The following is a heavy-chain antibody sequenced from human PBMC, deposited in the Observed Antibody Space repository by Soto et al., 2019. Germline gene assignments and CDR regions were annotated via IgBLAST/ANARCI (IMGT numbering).Heavy chain of an antibody. Sequence: QLQLQESGPGLVKPSETLSLSCTVSSGSISSSSYYWGWIRQPPGKGLEWIGSIYYSGSRYHNPSLKSRVTISVDTSENQFSLKLSSVTAADTAVYYCARTSAGFSSLMGGNWYFDIWGRGTLVTVSS. V-gene: IGHV4-39*01. CDR1: SGSISSSSYY. CDR2: IYYSGSR. D-gene: IGHD2-8*01. CDR3: ARTSAGFSSLMGGNWYFDI. J-gene: IGHJ2*01.